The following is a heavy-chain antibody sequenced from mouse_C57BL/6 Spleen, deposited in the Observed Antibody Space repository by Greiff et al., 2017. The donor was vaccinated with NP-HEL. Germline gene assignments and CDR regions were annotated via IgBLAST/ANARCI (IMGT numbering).Heavy chain of an antibody. J-gene: IGHJ3*01. Sequence: EVQLVESGGGLVQPKGSLKLSCAASGFSFNTYAMNWVRQAPGKGLEWVARIRSKSNNYATYYADSVKDRFTISRDDSESMLYLQMNNLKTEDTAMYYCVSTTVVAARASWFAYWGQGTLVTVSA. D-gene: IGHD1-1*01. V-gene: IGHV10-1*01. CDR2: IRSKSNNYAT. CDR1: GFSFNTYA. CDR3: VSTTVVAARASWFAY.